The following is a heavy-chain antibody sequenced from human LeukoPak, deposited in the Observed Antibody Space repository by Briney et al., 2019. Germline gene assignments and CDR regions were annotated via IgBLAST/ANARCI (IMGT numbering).Heavy chain of an antibody. CDR1: GYTFTSYG. Sequence: ASVKVSCKASGYTFTSYGISWVRQAPGQGLEWMGWISAYNGNTNYAQKLQGRVTMTTDISTSTAYMELRSLRSDDTAVYYCAIPRDGGWFDPWGQGTLVTVSS. D-gene: IGHD3-10*01. CDR3: AIPRDGGWFDP. V-gene: IGHV1-18*04. CDR2: ISAYNGNT. J-gene: IGHJ5*02.